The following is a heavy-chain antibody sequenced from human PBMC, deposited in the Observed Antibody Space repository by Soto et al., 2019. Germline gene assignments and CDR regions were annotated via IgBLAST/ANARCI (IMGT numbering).Heavy chain of an antibody. CDR1: GYTFSNYG. J-gene: IGHJ5*02. CDR2: ISLYSDGT. Sequence: QVQLVQSGGEVKRPGASVKVSCKTSGYTFSNYGITWVRQAPGQPLEWLGGISLYSDGTNYAQKFQGTVSMTTDTSTTTAYMELRSLRSDGTAVYYCARVVPGAEAWFGPWGEGTLGTVSS. CDR3: ARVVPGAEAWFGP. V-gene: IGHV1-18*01. D-gene: IGHD2-2*01.